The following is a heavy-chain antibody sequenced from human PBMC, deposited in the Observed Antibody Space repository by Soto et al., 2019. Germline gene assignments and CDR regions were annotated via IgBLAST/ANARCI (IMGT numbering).Heavy chain of an antibody. V-gene: IGHV2-5*01. Sequence: SGPTLVNPTQPLTLTCTFSGFSLSTTGVGVSWIRQHPGKAMEWLALIYWHDDKRYSPSLKSRHTITKDTSKNQVVLTMTNMDPLDNATYYCAHRGGAAVGLYYFDYWGQGALVTVSS. CDR3: AHRGGAAVGLYYFDY. CDR2: IYWHDDK. J-gene: IGHJ4*02. CDR1: GFSLSTTGVG. D-gene: IGHD6-13*01.